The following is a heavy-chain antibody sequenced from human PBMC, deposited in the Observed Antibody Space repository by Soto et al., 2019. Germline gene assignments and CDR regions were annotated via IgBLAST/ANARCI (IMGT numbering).Heavy chain of an antibody. CDR1: GGSISSYY. CDR3: ARARYTRSSKGWFDT. V-gene: IGHV4-59*01. J-gene: IGHJ5*02. CDR2: IYYSGST. D-gene: IGHD6-6*01. Sequence: SETLSLTCTVSGGSISSYYWSWIRQPPGKGLEWIGYIYYSGSTNYNPSLKSRVTISVDTSKNQFSLKLSSVTAADTAVYYCARARYTRSSKGWFDTWGQGTLVTVSS.